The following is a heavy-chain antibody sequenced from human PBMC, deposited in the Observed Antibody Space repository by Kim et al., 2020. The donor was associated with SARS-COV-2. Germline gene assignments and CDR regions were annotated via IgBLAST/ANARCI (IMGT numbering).Heavy chain of an antibody. J-gene: IGHJ4*01. CDR3: ARGRNNFSGSVRGPFD. CDR2: MFSDGNT. V-gene: IGHV4-61*01. D-gene: IGHD3-10*01. CDR1: AGSVSSGSYF. Sequence: SETLSLTCTVSAGSVSSGSYFWSWIRQPPGKGLEWIGYMFSDGNTNYSPSLKSRVVISLGTSKNQVSLRLSSVTPADTAVYYCARGRNNFSGSVRGPFD.